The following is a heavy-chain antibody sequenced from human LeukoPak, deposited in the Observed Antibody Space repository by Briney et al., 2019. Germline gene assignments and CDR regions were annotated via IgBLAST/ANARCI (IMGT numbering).Heavy chain of an antibody. CDR3: ARDYYSLGIAGNYYYYYGMDV. Sequence: PSETLSLTCTVSGGSISSGGYYWSWIRQHPGKGLEWIGYIYYSGSTYYNPSLKSRVTISVDTSKNQFSLKLSSVTAADTAVYYCARDYYSLGIAGNYYYYYGMDVWGQGTTVTVSS. D-gene: IGHD3-10*01. J-gene: IGHJ6*02. V-gene: IGHV4-31*03. CDR2: IYYSGST. CDR1: GGSISSGGYY.